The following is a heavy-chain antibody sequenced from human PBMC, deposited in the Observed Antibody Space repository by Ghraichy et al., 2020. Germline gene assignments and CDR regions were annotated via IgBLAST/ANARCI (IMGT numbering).Heavy chain of an antibody. V-gene: IGHV3-23*01. Sequence: GGSLRLSCAASGFTFSSYAMSWVRQAPGKGLEWVSAISGSGGSTYYADSVKGRFTISRDNSKNTLYLQMNSLRAEDTAVYYCAKDRHSSGWYDGWDAFDIWGQGTMVTVSS. J-gene: IGHJ3*02. D-gene: IGHD6-19*01. CDR1: GFTFSSYA. CDR2: ISGSGGST. CDR3: AKDRHSSGWYDGWDAFDI.